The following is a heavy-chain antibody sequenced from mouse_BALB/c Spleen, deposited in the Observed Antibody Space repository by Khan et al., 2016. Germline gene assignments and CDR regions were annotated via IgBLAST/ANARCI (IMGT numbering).Heavy chain of an antibody. CDR3: ARYDGYYFDY. Sequence: EVQLQESGPSLVKPSQTLSLTCSVTGDSITSGYWNWIRKFPGNKLEYMGYISYSGGTYYNPSFNSRISITRDTSKNPYFLQLNSVTTKDTATYXGARYDGYYFDYWGKGTTLTVSS. CDR2: ISYSGGT. J-gene: IGHJ2*01. D-gene: IGHD2-3*01. V-gene: IGHV3-8*02. CDR1: GDSITSGY.